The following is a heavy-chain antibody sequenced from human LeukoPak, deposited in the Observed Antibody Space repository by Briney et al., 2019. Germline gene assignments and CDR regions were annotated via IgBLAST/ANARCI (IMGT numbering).Heavy chain of an antibody. Sequence: KASETLSLTCTVSGGSISSYYWSWIRQPPGKGLEWIGYIYYSGSTNYNPSLKSRVTISVDTSKNQFSLKLSSVTAADTAVYYCARHYDSSAYWYYFDYWGQGTLVTVSS. J-gene: IGHJ4*02. CDR2: IYYSGST. V-gene: IGHV4-59*08. CDR3: ARHYDSSAYWYYFDY. CDR1: GGSISSYY. D-gene: IGHD3-22*01.